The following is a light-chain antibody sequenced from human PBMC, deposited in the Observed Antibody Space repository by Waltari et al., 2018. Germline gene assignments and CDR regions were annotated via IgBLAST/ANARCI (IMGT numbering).Light chain of an antibody. V-gene: IGKV3-20*01. Sequence: VLTQSPGTLSLSPGEGATLSCRASQSISHYLAWYQQQPGQAPRLLIYHASSRATGIPGRFSCTGSGTDFSLTIIRLEPEDFAFYYCQHYENLPATFGQVTKVEIK. CDR2: HAS. CDR3: QHYENLPAT. J-gene: IGKJ1*01. CDR1: QSISHY.